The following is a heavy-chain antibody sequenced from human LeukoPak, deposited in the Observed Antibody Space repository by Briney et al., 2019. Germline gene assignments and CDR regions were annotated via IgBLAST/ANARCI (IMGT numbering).Heavy chain of an antibody. Sequence: GGSLRLSCAASGFTFSSYGMHWVRQAPGKGLEWVSIIHNDGSTYYTDSVKGRFTVSRDNSKNTVSLQMDSLRVDDTGIYYCARGFLQLTPYYFDYWGQGALVTVSS. CDR1: GFTFSSYG. V-gene: IGHV3-66*01. J-gene: IGHJ4*02. CDR2: IHNDGST. CDR3: ARGFLQLTPYYFDY. D-gene: IGHD1-1*01.